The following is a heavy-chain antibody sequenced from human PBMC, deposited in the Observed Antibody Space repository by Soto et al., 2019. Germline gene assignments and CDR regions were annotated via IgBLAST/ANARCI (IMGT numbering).Heavy chain of an antibody. J-gene: IGHJ5*02. CDR3: ARGPITTNPRFDP. D-gene: IGHD3-22*01. CDR2: INHSGST. CDR1: GGSFSGYY. Sequence: SETLSLTCAVYGGSFSGYYWSWIRQPPGKGLEWIGEINHSGSTNYNPSLKSRVTISVDTSKNQFSLKLSSVTAADTAVYYCARGPITTNPRFDPWGQGTLVTVS. V-gene: IGHV4-34*01.